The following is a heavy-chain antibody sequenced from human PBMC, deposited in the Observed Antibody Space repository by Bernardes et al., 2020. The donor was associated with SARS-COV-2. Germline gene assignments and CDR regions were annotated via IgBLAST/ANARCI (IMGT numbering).Heavy chain of an antibody. V-gene: IGHV1-18*01. D-gene: IGHD3-10*01. Sequence: ASVKVSCKASGYTFTSYGISWVRQAPGQGLEWMGWISAYHGNKQDAQKLQGRVTMTTDTSTKTAYMELRSLRSDDTAVYYCARDWDYYGLGDAFDIWDQGTRLTVSS. CDR1: GYTFTSYG. J-gene: IGHJ3*02. CDR3: ARDWDYYGLGDAFDI. CDR2: ISAYHGNK.